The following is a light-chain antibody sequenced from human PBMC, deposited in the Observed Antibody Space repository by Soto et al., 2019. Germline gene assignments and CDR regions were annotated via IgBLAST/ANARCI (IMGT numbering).Light chain of an antibody. V-gene: IGKV1-39*01. CDR1: QSISSY. CDR2: AAS. Sequence: DIQMTQSPSSLSASVGDRVTITCRASQSISSYLNWYQQKPGKAPKLLIYAASSLQSGVPSRFSGSGSGTDFTLTISSLQPDDFATYYCQQANSFPFTFGGGTKVDIK. J-gene: IGKJ4*01. CDR3: QQANSFPFT.